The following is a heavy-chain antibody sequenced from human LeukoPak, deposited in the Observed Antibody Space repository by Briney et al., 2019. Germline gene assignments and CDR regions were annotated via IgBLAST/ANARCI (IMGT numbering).Heavy chain of an antibody. CDR1: GFTFNTYA. J-gene: IGHJ4*02. Sequence: GGSLRLSCAASGFTFNTYAMSWVRQAPGKGLEWVSAITGSGDTTYYADSVKGRFTISRDNSKNTLYVEMNTLRAEDTAVYYCAKWGDYDILTGYYVSDFWGQGTLVTVSS. D-gene: IGHD3-9*01. V-gene: IGHV3-23*01. CDR3: AKWGDYDILTGYYVSDF. CDR2: ITGSGDTT.